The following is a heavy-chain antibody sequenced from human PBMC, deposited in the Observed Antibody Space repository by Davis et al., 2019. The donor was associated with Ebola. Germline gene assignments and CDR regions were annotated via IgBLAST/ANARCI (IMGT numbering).Heavy chain of an antibody. D-gene: IGHD2-15*01. Sequence: PGGSLRLSCAASGFTFSSYAMSWVRQAPGKGLEWVLAISGSGGSTFYADSVKGRFTISRDNSKNTLYLQMNSLRAEDTAVYYCAKADCSGGSCYGIDYWGQGTLVTVSS. CDR3: AKADCSGGSCYGIDY. V-gene: IGHV3-23*01. CDR2: ISGSGGST. J-gene: IGHJ4*02. CDR1: GFTFSSYA.